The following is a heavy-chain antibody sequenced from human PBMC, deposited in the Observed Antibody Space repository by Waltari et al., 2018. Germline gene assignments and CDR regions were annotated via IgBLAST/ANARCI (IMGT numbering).Heavy chain of an antibody. D-gene: IGHD4-17*01. CDR3: ARLHYGDYGGY. CDR2: ISSSSYI. Sequence: EVQLVESGGGLVKPGGSLRLSCAASGFTFSSYSMNWVRQAPGKGLEWVSTISSSSYIYYADSVKGRFTISRDNAKNSLYLQMNSLRAADTAVYYCARLHYGDYGGYWGQGTLVTVSS. CDR1: GFTFSSYS. J-gene: IGHJ4*02. V-gene: IGHV3-21*04.